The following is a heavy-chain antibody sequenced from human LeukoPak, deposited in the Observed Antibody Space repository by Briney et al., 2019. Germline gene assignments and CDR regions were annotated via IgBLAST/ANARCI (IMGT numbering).Heavy chain of an antibody. D-gene: IGHD3-10*01. V-gene: IGHV4-34*01. J-gene: IGHJ4*02. CDR2: INHSGST. Sequence: PSETLSLTCAVYGGSFSGYYWSWIRQPPGKGLEWIGEINHSGSTYYNPSLKSRVTISVDTSKNQFSLKLSSVTAADTAVYYCAITSGGSGRYDYWGQGSLVTVSS. CDR3: AITSGGSGRYDY. CDR1: GGSFSGYY.